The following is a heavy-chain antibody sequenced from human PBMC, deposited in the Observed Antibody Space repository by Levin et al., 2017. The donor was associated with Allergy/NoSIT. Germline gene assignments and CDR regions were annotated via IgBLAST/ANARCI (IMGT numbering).Heavy chain of an antibody. CDR2: IKQDGSEK. D-gene: IGHD2-2*01. V-gene: IGHV3-7*01. CDR1: GFTFSSYW. CDR3: ARVTGYCSSTSCYWGSSWYGAGGYYFDY. Sequence: GGSLRLSCAASGFTFSSYWMSWVRQAPGKGLEWVANIKQDGSEKYYVDSVKGRFTISRDNAKNSLYLQMNSLRAEDTAVYYCARVTGYCSSTSCYWGSSWYGAGGYYFDYWGQGTLVTVSS. J-gene: IGHJ4*02.